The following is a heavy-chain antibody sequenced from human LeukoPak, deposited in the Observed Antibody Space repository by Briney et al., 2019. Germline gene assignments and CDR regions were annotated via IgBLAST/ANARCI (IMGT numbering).Heavy chain of an antibody. V-gene: IGHV3-21*01. CDR1: GFTFSSYS. Sequence: PGGSLRLSCAASGFTFSSYSMNWVRQAPGKGLEWVSSISSSSSYIYYADSVKGRFTISRDNAKNSLYLQMNSLRAEDTAVYYCARGTMVRGVTSPYDYWGQGTLVTVSS. J-gene: IGHJ4*02. CDR3: ARGTMVRGVTSPYDY. D-gene: IGHD3-10*01. CDR2: ISSSSSYI.